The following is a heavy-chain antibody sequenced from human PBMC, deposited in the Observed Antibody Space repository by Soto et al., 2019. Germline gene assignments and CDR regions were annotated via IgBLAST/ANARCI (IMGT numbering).Heavy chain of an antibody. CDR1: GGSISSSSYY. CDR2: IYYSGST. Sequence: SETLSLTCTVSGGSISSSSYYWGWIRQPPGKGLEWIGSIYYSGSTYYNPSLKSRVTISVDTSKNQFSLKLSSVTAADTAVYYCASEINYDFWSGPIMAFDYWGQGTLVTVSS. CDR3: ASEINYDFWSGPIMAFDY. D-gene: IGHD3-3*01. V-gene: IGHV4-39*01. J-gene: IGHJ4*02.